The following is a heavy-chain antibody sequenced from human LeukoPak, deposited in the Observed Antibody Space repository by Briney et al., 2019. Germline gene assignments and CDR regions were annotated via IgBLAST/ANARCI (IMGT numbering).Heavy chain of an antibody. CDR2: IKQEGSEK. J-gene: IGHJ4*02. D-gene: IGHD6-13*01. Sequence: GGSLRLSCAASGFTFSRYWMSWVRQAPGKGLEWVVNIKQEGSEKYYVDSVKGRYTISRHNAKNSLYLQMNSLRAEDTAVYYCASSAGSSSWYEGYYFDYWGQGTLVTVSS. V-gene: IGHV3-7*01. CDR3: ASSAGSSSWYEGYYFDY. CDR1: GFTFSRYW.